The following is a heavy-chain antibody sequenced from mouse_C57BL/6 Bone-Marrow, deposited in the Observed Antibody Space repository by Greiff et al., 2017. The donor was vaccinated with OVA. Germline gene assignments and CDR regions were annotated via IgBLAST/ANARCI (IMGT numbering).Heavy chain of an antibody. D-gene: IGHD4-1*01. CDR2: IDPSDSYT. CDR3: ASLGRPFFAY. Sequence: QVQLQQPGAELVKPGASVKLSCKASGYTFTSYWMQWVKQRPGQGLEWIGEIDPSDSYTNYNQKFKGKATLTVDTSSSTAYMQLSSLTSEDSAVYYGASLGRPFFAYWGQGTLVTVAA. V-gene: IGHV1-50*01. J-gene: IGHJ3*01. CDR1: GYTFTSYW.